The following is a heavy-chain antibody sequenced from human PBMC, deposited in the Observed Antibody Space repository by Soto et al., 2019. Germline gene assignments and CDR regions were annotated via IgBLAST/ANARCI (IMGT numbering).Heavy chain of an antibody. CDR2: ISTYSGNT. CDR1: GYTFTNYG. D-gene: IGHD6-13*01. Sequence: QVQLVQSGAEVKKPGASVKVSCKASGYTFTNYGISWVRQAPGQGLEWMGWISTYSGNTNYAQNLQGRVTMTTDTSPSTASMELRSLRSDDTAVYFCATEGGYSSSWLGCDHWGQGTLVTVSS. CDR3: ATEGGYSSSWLGCDH. J-gene: IGHJ4*02. V-gene: IGHV1-18*01.